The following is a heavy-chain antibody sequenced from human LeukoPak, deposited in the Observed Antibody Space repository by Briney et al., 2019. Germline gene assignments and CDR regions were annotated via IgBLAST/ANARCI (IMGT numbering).Heavy chain of an antibody. CDR3: TRGRGARPYFDY. CDR1: GFTFSSHW. J-gene: IGHJ4*02. Sequence: PGGSLRLSCAASGFTFSSHWMTWVRQAPGKGLEWLSYITSSSSTIYYADSVKGRFTISRDNGKNSLYLQMNSLTDEDTAVYYCTRGRGARPYFDYWGQGTLVTVSS. CDR2: ITSSSSTI. V-gene: IGHV3-48*02.